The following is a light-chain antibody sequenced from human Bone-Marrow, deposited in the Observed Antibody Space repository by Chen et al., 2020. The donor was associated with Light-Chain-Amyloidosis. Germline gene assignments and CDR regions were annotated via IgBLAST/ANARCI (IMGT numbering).Light chain of an antibody. J-gene: IGLJ2*01. CDR1: SIDVGGYNY. CDR3: SSFTRNNALV. Sequence: HSALTQPASVSGSPRQSITISCTGTSIDVGGYNYVSWYQQHPGKAPKLIIYDVTYRPSGVSNRFSGSKSGNTASLTISGLQAEDEADYYCSSFTRNNALVFGGGTKLTVL. V-gene: IGLV2-14*03. CDR2: DVT.